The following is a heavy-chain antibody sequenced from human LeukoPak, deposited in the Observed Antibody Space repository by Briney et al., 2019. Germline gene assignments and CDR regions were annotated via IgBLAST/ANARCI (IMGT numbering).Heavy chain of an antibody. D-gene: IGHD2-15*01. CDR2: ISSSSSYI. J-gene: IGHJ6*02. CDR1: GFAFSSYS. V-gene: IGHV3-21*01. CDR3: ARERYSEKNYYYYGMDV. Sequence: PGGSLRLSCAASGFAFSSYSMNWVRQAPGKGLEWVSVISSSSSYIYYADSVKGRFTISRDNAKNSLYLQMNSLRAEDTAVYYCARERYSEKNYYYYGMDVWGQGTTVTVSS.